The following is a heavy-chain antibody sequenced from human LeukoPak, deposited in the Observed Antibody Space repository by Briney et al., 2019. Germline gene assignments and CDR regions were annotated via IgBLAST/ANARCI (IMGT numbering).Heavy chain of an antibody. Sequence: PGGSLRLSCAASGFTFTTYWMAWVGQARGKGLEWVAKIRQDGGEKYYVDSVKGSFTISRDNAENSLYMQINSVGGEDRAVYYCARHREGTTQVGLFNYWGQGTLVTVSS. CDR2: IRQDGGEK. D-gene: IGHD2-2*01. CDR3: ARHREGTTQVGLFNY. V-gene: IGHV3-7*01. CDR1: GFTFTTYW. J-gene: IGHJ4*02.